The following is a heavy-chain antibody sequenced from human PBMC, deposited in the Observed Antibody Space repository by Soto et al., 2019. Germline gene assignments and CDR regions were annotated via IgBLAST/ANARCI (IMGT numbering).Heavy chain of an antibody. CDR3: ARDPQANYYDSSGPSVGMDV. J-gene: IGHJ6*02. CDR1: GYTFTSYY. V-gene: IGHV1-46*01. Sequence: ASVKVSCKASGYTFTSYYMHWVRQAPGQGLEWMGIINPSGGSTSYAQKFQGRVTMTGDTSTSTVYMELSSLRSEDTAVYYCARDPQANYYDSSGPSVGMDVWGQGTTVTVSS. D-gene: IGHD3-22*01. CDR2: INPSGGST.